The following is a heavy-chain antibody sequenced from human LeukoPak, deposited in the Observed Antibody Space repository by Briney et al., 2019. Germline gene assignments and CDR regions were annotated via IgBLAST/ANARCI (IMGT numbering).Heavy chain of an antibody. CDR3: ARDIVVVPAAMPYNWFDP. V-gene: IGHV1-69*06. CDR2: IIPIFGTA. J-gene: IGHJ5*02. D-gene: IGHD2-2*01. CDR1: GDTFSSYA. Sequence: ASVKVSCKASGDTFSSYAISWVRQAPGQGLEWMGGIIPIFGTANYAQKFQGRVTITADKSTSTAYMELSSLRSEDTAVYYCARDIVVVPAAMPYNWFDPWGQGTLVTVSS.